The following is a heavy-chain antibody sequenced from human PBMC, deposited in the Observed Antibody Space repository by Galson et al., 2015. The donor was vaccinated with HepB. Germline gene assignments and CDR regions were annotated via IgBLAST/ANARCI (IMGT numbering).Heavy chain of an antibody. J-gene: IGHJ6*02. V-gene: IGHV3-30*18. Sequence: SLRLSCAASGFTFSSYGMHWVRQAPGKGLEWVAVISWDGSNKYYADSVKGRFTISRDNSKNTLYLQMSSLRAEDTAVYYCAKVWLVLRDYYYGMDVWGQGTTVTVSS. D-gene: IGHD6-19*01. CDR3: AKVWLVLRDYYYGMDV. CDR1: GFTFSSYG. CDR2: ISWDGSNK.